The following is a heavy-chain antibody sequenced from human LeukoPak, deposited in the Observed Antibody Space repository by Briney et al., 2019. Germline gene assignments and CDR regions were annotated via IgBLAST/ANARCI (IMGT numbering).Heavy chain of an antibody. V-gene: IGHV5-51*01. CDR3: AKKGPTRVPYYFEY. Sequence: GESLKISCKGSGYSFTTYWIGWVRQMPGKDLEWMGIIYPGDSDTRYSPSFQGQVTISADNSISTAYLQWSSLKASDTAMYYCAKKGPTRVPYYFEYWGQGTLVTVSS. CDR2: IYPGDSDT. J-gene: IGHJ4*02. D-gene: IGHD1-26*01. CDR1: GYSFTTYW.